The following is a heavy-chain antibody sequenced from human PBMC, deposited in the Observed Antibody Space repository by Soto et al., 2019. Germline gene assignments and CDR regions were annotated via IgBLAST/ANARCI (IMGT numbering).Heavy chain of an antibody. J-gene: IGHJ4*02. D-gene: IGHD4-17*01. CDR3: ARAGGDYLYDY. Sequence: ASETLSLTCTVSGGSIRSYYWNWIRQPPGKGLEWIGYIYYSGSTNYNPSLKSRVTISVDTSKNQFSLKLSSVTAADTAVYYCARAGGDYLYDYWGQGTLVTVSS. CDR2: IYYSGST. V-gene: IGHV4-59*01. CDR1: GGSIRSYY.